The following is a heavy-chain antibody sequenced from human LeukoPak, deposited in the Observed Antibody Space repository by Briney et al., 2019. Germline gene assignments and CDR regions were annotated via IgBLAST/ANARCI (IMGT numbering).Heavy chain of an antibody. CDR3: ARDVAVESFDY. CDR1: GYPFSAHF. V-gene: IGHV1-3*01. CDR2: INAGNGNT. D-gene: IGHD2-21*01. Sequence: GASVKVSCKASGYPFSAHFLNWVRQAPGQRLEWMGWINAGNGNTKYSQKFQGRVTITRDTSASTAYMELSSLRSEDTAVYYCARDVAVESFDYWGQGTLVTVSS. J-gene: IGHJ4*02.